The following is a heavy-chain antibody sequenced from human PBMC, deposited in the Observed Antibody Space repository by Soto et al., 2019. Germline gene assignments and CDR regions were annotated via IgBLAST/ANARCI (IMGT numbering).Heavy chain of an antibody. Sequence: EVQLVESGGDLVQPGGSLRLSCEASGFSFSSYWMTWVRQAPGKRLEYVAIIRQDGSEKKYVDSVMGRFTISRDNAKTSSYLQMNSLRDEDAVVYYSMTTTRDRPFDYWGQGTLVTVSS. D-gene: IGHD3-22*01. CDR3: MTTTRDRPFDY. CDR2: IRQDGSEK. J-gene: IGHJ4*02. V-gene: IGHV3-7*03. CDR1: GFSFSSYW.